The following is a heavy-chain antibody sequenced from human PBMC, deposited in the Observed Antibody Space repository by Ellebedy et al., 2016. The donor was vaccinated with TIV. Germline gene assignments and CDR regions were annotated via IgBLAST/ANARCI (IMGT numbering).Heavy chain of an antibody. Sequence: PGGSLRLSCAASGFTFNNYAMHWVRQAPGKGLEWAAVLSFDGSSEFYADSVKGRFTVSRDNSMTTVYLEMNSLRAEDTALYYCARDLDKSSGWYGGAAYWGQGTQVTVSS. CDR3: ARDLDKSSGWYGGAAY. J-gene: IGHJ4*02. V-gene: IGHV3-30-3*01. CDR2: LSFDGSSE. D-gene: IGHD6-19*01. CDR1: GFTFNNYA.